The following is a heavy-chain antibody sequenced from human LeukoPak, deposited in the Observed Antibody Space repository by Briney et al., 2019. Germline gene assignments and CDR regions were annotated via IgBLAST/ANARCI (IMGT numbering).Heavy chain of an antibody. CDR1: GFTFTSSA. V-gene: IGHV1-58*01. Sequence: GASVKVSCKASGFTFTSSAVQWVRQARGQRLEWIGWIVVGSGNTNYAQKFQERVTITRDMSTSTAYMELSSLRSEDTAVYYCARDSHYYESSGYNQGDFDYWGQGTLVTVSS. D-gene: IGHD3-22*01. J-gene: IGHJ4*02. CDR2: IVVGSGNT. CDR3: ARDSHYYESSGYNQGDFDY.